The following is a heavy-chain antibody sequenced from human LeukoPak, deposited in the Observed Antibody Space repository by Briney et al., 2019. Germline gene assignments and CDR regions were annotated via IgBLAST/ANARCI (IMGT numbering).Heavy chain of an antibody. D-gene: IGHD2-8*02. CDR1: AFTFSTFA. Sequence: GGTLRLSCAASAFTFSTFAMIWVRQPPGKGLEWVSSIFPSGGEIHYADSVRGRFTISRDNSKSTLSLQMNSLRAEDTAIYYCATYRQVLLPFESWGQGTLVTVSS. CDR3: ATYRQVLLPFES. V-gene: IGHV3-23*01. CDR2: IFPSGGEI. J-gene: IGHJ4*02.